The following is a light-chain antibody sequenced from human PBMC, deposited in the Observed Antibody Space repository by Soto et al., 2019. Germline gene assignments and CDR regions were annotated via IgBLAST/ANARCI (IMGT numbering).Light chain of an antibody. J-gene: IGLJ1*01. V-gene: IGLV1-40*01. CDR2: GNI. CDR3: QSYDSRLSNYV. CDR1: NSNIGADYD. Sequence: QSVLTQPPSVSGAPGQRVTISCTGSNSNIGADYDVHWYQQFPGTAPKLLIYGNINRPSGVPDRFSGSKSGPSASLAITGLQAEDEADYYCQSYDSRLSNYVFGGGTKVTVL.